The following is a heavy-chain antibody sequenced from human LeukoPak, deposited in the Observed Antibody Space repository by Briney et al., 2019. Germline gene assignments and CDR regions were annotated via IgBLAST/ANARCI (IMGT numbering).Heavy chain of an antibody. J-gene: IGHJ4*02. CDR2: IIPIFGTA. D-gene: IGHD3-10*01. V-gene: IGHV1-69*06. CDR3: ASERGGVTHFDY. CDR1: AGTFSSYA. Sequence: SVKVSCKASAGTFSSYAISWVRQAPGQGLEWMGGIIPIFGTANYAQKFQGRVTITADKSTSTAYMELSSLRSEDTAVYYCASERGGVTHFDYWGQGTLVTVSS.